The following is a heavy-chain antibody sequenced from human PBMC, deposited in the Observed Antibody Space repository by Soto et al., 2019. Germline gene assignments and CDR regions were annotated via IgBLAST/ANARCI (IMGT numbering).Heavy chain of an antibody. D-gene: IGHD4-17*01. CDR1: GGTFSSYA. V-gene: IGHV1-69*01. CDR3: ARVAVKDYGVSDFRYAMDV. CDR2: IIPILTTA. Sequence: QGQLVQSGAEVKKPGSSVKVSCKASGGTFSSYASSWVRQAPGQGLEWMGGIIPILTTADYAQKFQCRITIAADAHTCTVSMELTSLRSEATAVYYGARVAVKDYGVSDFRYAMDVWGQGTTVTVS. J-gene: IGHJ6*02.